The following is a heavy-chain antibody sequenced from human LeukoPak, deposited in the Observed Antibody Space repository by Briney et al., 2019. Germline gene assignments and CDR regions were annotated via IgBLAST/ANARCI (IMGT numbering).Heavy chain of an antibody. V-gene: IGHV3-23*01. CDR1: GFTFSSYS. J-gene: IGHJ4*02. D-gene: IGHD3-10*01. CDR3: ARWSGSGSFDY. CDR2: ISGSGGST. Sequence: GGSLRLSCAASGFTFSSYSMNWVRQAPGKGLEWVSAISGSGGSTYYADSVKGRFTISRDNSKNTLYLQMNSLRAEDTAVYYCARWSGSGSFDYWGQGTLVTVSS.